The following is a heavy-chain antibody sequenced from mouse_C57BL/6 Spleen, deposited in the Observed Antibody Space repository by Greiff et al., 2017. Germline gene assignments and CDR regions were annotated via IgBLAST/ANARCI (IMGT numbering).Heavy chain of an antibody. CDR3: ATEPHYYGSSPFDY. V-gene: IGHV1-69*01. Sequence: QVQLQQPGAELVMPGASVKLSCKASGYTFTSYWMHWVKQRPGQGLEWIGEIDPSDSYTNYNQKFKGKSTLTVDKSSSTAYMQLSSLTSEDSAVYYCATEPHYYGSSPFDYWGQGTTLTVSS. J-gene: IGHJ2*01. CDR2: IDPSDSYT. CDR1: GYTFTSYW. D-gene: IGHD1-1*01.